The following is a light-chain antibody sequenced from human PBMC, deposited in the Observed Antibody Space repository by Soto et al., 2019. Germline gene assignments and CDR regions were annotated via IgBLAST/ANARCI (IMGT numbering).Light chain of an antibody. CDR2: EVS. CDR3: TSYAGSSYV. Sequence: QSVLTQPPSASGSTGQSVTISCTGTSSDVGAYNFVSWYQQHPGKAPKLMIYEVSKRPSGVPDRFSGSKSGNTASLTVSGLQAEDEADYYCTSYAGSSYVFGNGTKVTVL. V-gene: IGLV2-8*01. CDR1: SSDVGAYNF. J-gene: IGLJ1*01.